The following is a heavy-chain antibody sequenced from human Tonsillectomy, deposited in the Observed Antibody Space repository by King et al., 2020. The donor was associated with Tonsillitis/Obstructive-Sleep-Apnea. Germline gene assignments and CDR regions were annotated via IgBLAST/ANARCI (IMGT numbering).Heavy chain of an antibody. J-gene: IGHJ6*02. Sequence: VQLVESGGGLIQPGGSLRLSCAASGFTVSSKYMSWVRQAPGKGLEWVSVIYSGDSTNYADSVKGRFTISRDNFKNTLYLQMNSLRAEDTAVYYCARVGVVDNYYGMDVWGQGTTVTVSS. V-gene: IGHV3-53*01. CDR2: IYSGDST. D-gene: IGHD3-3*01. CDR1: GFTVSSKY. CDR3: ARVGVVDNYYGMDV.